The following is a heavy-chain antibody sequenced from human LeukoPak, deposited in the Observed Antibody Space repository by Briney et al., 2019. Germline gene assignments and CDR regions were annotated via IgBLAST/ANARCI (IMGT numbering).Heavy chain of an antibody. V-gene: IGHV3-30*02. CDR3: AKGGSWAVAGGLTPEYYYMDV. CDR1: GFTFSSYG. J-gene: IGHJ6*03. CDR2: IRYDGSNK. Sequence: PGGSLRLSCVASGFTFSSYGMHWVRQAPGKGLEWVAFIRYDGSNKYYADSVKGRFTISRDNSKNTLYLQMNSLRPEDTAVYYCAKGGSWAVAGGLTPEYYYMDVWGKGTTVTISS. D-gene: IGHD6-19*01.